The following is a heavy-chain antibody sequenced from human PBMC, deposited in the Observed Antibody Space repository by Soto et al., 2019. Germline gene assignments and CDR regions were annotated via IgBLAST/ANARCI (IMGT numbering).Heavy chain of an antibody. V-gene: IGHV1-18*01. CDR1: GYTFSNFG. J-gene: IGHJ4*02. CDR2: ISPSNGQT. D-gene: IGHD3-3*01. CDR3: ARVIMIFGVANLGSNFAS. Sequence: QVQLVQSGTEVKKPGASVKVSCKASGYTFSNFGLSWVRQAPGQGLEWMGWISPSNGQTIYAQNFHGRVTMTTDTSPATAHMELRSLISDDTAVYYCARVIMIFGVANLGSNFASWGQGTRVTVSA.